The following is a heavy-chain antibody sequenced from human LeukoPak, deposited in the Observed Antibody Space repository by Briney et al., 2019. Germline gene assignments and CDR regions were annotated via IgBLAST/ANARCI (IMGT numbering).Heavy chain of an antibody. CDR3: ARAGYQLPTNYYYYGMDV. J-gene: IGHJ6*02. D-gene: IGHD2-2*01. CDR1: VGSISGYY. Sequence: SETLSLTCTVSVGSISGYYWTWIGNPPGKGLEGMGNFYYSGSTNYNPSLKSRVTISVDTSKNQFSLKLSSVTAADTAVYYCARAGYQLPTNYYYYGMDVWGQGTTVTVSS. V-gene: IGHV4-59*01. CDR2: FYYSGST.